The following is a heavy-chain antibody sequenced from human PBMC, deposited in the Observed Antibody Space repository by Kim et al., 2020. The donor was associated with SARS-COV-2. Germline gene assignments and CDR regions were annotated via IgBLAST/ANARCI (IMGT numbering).Heavy chain of an antibody. V-gene: IGHV1-2*02. CDR2: INSNSGDT. J-gene: IGHJ4*02. D-gene: IGHD6-13*01. CDR3: ARRSSSWYAFDY. CDR1: GYTFTDSY. Sequence: ASVKVSCKASGYTFTDSYLHWVRPAPGQGLEWMGWINSNSGDTTFAQKFQGRVTMTRDTSISTAYMELSRLTSDDTAVYYCARRSSSWYAFDYWGQGTLVTVSS.